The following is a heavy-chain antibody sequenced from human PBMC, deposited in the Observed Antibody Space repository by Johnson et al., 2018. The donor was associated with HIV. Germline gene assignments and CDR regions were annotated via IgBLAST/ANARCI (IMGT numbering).Heavy chain of an antibody. CDR3: AKARGLHSGAFDI. Sequence: VQLVESGGGLVQPGGSLRLSCAASRFTFRIYAMTWVRQAPGKGLEWVSAISGSGGSTYYADSVKGRFTISRDNSKNTLYLQMNSLRAEDTAVYYCAKARGLHSGAFDIWGQGTMVTVSS. CDR2: ISGSGGST. J-gene: IGHJ3*02. D-gene: IGHD4-11*01. CDR1: RFTFRIYA. V-gene: IGHV3-23*04.